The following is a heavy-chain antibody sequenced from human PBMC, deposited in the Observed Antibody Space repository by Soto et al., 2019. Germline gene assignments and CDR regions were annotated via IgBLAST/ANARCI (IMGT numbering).Heavy chain of an antibody. CDR3: ARGERYSGRISDY. V-gene: IGHV6-1*01. CDR2: TYYRSKWYY. J-gene: IGHJ4*01. CDR1: GDSVSSNSAG. D-gene: IGHD1-26*01. Sequence: QVQLQQSGPGLVKPSQTLSLTCAITGDSVSSNSAGWSWVRQSPSRGLEWLGRTYYRSKWYYEYAVSVRGRITINPDTSKNQYSLQLNSVTPEDTAVYFCARGERYSGRISDYWGQGTLVTVSS.